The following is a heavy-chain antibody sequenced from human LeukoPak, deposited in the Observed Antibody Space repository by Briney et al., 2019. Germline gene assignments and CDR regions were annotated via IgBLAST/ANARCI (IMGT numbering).Heavy chain of an antibody. V-gene: IGHV6-1*01. J-gene: IGHJ6*03. Sequence: SQTLSLTCAISGDSVSSNSAAWNWIRQSPSRGLEWLGRTYYRSKWYNDYAVSVKSRITINPDTSKNQFSLQLNSVTPEDTAVYYCAREWPYYYDSSGYSLFYYYYYYMDVWGKGTTVTVSS. CDR2: TYYRSKWYN. CDR1: GDSVSSNSAA. D-gene: IGHD3-22*01. CDR3: AREWPYYYDSSGYSLFYYYYYYMDV.